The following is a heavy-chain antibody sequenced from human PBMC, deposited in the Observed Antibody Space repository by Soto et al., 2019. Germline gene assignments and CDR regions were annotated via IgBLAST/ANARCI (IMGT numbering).Heavy chain of an antibody. D-gene: IGHD2-21*02. CDR3: ARTGGNSLYYFDY. V-gene: IGHV4-31*03. CDR2: IYYSGST. CDR1: GGSISSGGYY. J-gene: IGHJ4*02. Sequence: SETLSLTCTVSGGSISSGGYYWSWIRQHPGKGLEWIGYIYYSGSTYYNPSLKSRVTISVDTSKNQFSLKLSSVTAADTAVYYCARTGGNSLYYFDYWGQGTLVTVSS.